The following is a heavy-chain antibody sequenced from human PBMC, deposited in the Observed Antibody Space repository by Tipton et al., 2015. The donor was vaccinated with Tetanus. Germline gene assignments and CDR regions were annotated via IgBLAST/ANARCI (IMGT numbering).Heavy chain of an antibody. Sequence: QLVQSGGGLVQPGGSLRLSCKASGYTFSAHTMHWVRQAPGKGLEWLSFIETNARGEATRYAASVQDRFTISRDDSKNTVYLEMNSQNSEDTAVSFGAREPVRRSDYWGQGTLVTVSS. CDR2: IETNARGEAT. CDR3: AREPVRRSDY. V-gene: IGHV3-49*04. J-gene: IGHJ4*02. CDR1: GYTFSAHT.